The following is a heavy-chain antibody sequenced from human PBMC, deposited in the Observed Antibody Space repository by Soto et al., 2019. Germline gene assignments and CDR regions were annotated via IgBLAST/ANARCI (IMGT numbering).Heavy chain of an antibody. Sequence: QVQLQESGPGLVKPSQTLSLTCTVSVASISSGGYYWSWIRQHPGEGLEWIGYIYYSGSTSYNPRLERRVTISVDPSTNHYSLKLRAVTDADTAVYYCARDSKYDTSGYPTWFAPWGQGTLVTVSS. CDR1: VASISSGGYY. CDR2: IYYSGST. J-gene: IGHJ5*02. V-gene: IGHV4-31*03. CDR3: ARDSKYDTSGYPTWFAP. D-gene: IGHD3-22*01.